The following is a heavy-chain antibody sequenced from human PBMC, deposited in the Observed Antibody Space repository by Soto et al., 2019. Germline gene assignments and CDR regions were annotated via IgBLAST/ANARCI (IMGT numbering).Heavy chain of an antibody. V-gene: IGHV3-21*01. CDR3: AREGYYDSSGPAYYFDY. CDR2: ISSSSSYI. D-gene: IGHD3-22*01. CDR1: GFTFSSYS. Sequence: EVQLVESGGGLVKPGGSLRLSCAASGFTFSSYSMNWVRQAPGKGLEWVSSISSSSSYIYYADSVKGRFTISRDNAKNSLYLQMNSLRAEDTAVYYCAREGYYDSSGPAYYFDYWGQGTLVTVSS. J-gene: IGHJ4*02.